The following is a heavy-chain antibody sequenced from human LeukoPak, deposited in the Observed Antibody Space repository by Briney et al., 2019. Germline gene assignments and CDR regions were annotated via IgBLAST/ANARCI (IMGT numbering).Heavy chain of an antibody. CDR2: IYYSGST. J-gene: IGHJ6*03. CDR3: AGHYYDSSGYFLHYYYYMDV. CDR1: GGSISSYY. D-gene: IGHD3-22*01. V-gene: IGHV4-59*01. Sequence: SETLSLTCTVSGGSISSYYWSWIRQPPGKGLEWIGYIYYSGSTNYNPSLKRRVTISVDTSKNQFSLKLSSVTAADTAVYYCAGHYYDSSGYFLHYYYYMDVWGKGTTVTVSS.